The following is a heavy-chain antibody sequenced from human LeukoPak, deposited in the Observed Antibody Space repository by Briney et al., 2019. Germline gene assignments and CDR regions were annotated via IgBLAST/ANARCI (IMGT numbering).Heavy chain of an antibody. CDR1: GGSISSSSYY. V-gene: IGHV4-39*07. J-gene: IGHJ4*02. Sequence: TSETLSLTCTVSGGSISSSSYYWGWIRQPPGKGLEWIGSIYYSGSTYYNPSLKSRVTISVDTSKNQFSLKLSSVTAADTAVYYCARGPIDYWGQGTLVTVSS. CDR2: IYYSGST. CDR3: ARGPIDY.